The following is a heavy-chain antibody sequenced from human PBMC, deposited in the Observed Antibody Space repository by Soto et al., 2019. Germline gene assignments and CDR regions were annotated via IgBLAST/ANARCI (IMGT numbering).Heavy chain of an antibody. CDR1: GYSLTELS. D-gene: IGHD2-2*01. V-gene: IGHV1-24*01. J-gene: IGHJ6*02. CDR3: ATAADRGFYYYVMDV. CDR2: FDPEDGET. Sequence: QVQVVQSGAEVKKPGASVKVSCKVSGYSLTELSIHWVRQAPGKGREWMGGFDPEDGETIYAQKLKGRVTMTEDTSTDAAYMDLSSLSSEDTAVYYCATAADRGFYYYVMDVWGPGTTITVSS.